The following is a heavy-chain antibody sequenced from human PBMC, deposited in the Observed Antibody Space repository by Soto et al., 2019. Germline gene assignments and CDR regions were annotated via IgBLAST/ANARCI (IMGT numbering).Heavy chain of an antibody. CDR2: INPNSGGT. V-gene: IGHV1-2*02. CDR3: ARTIRRLAGATYAFDI. Sequence: ASVKVSCKASGYTFTGYYMHWVRQAPGQGLEWMGWINPNSGGTNYAQKFQGRVTITADESTSTAYMELSSLRSEDTAVYYCARTIRRLAGATYAFDIWGQGTMVTVSS. D-gene: IGHD3-3*02. CDR1: GYTFTGYY. J-gene: IGHJ3*02.